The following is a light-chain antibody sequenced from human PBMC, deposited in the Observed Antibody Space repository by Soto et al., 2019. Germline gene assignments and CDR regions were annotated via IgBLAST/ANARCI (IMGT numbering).Light chain of an antibody. V-gene: IGKV3-20*01. J-gene: IGKJ4*01. Sequence: EIVLTQSPGTLSLSPGERATLSCRASQSVSSSYLAWYQQKPGQDPRLLIYGASSRATGIPDRFSGSGSGTDFTLTISRLEPEDFAVYYCLQYDSSPLTFGGGTKVEIK. CDR3: LQYDSSPLT. CDR1: QSVSSSY. CDR2: GAS.